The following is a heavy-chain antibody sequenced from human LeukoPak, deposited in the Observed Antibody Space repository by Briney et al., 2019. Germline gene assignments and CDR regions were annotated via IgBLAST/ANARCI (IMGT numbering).Heavy chain of an antibody. V-gene: IGHV1-8*01. D-gene: IGHD4-17*01. CDR1: GYTFTSYD. Sequence: ASVKISCKASGYTFTSYDINWVRQATGQGLEWMGWMNPNSGNTGYAQKFQGRVTMTRSTSISTAYVELSSLRSEDTAVYYCSTACTVTTERGSVVRAFDIWGQGTMVTVSS. CDR2: MNPNSGNT. CDR3: STACTVTTERGSVVRAFDI. J-gene: IGHJ3*02.